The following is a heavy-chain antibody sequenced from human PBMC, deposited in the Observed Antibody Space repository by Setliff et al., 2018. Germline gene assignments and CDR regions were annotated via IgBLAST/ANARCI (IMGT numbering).Heavy chain of an antibody. CDR3: ATDSAGSGWYETDGAFDI. V-gene: IGHV1-69*13. D-gene: IGHD6-19*01. J-gene: IGHJ3*02. CDR2: IIPIFGTA. CDR1: GGTFSSYA. Sequence: SVKVSCKASGGTFSSYAISWVRQAPGQGLEWMGGIIPIFGTANYAQKFQGRVTITADESTSTAYMELSSLRSEDTAVYYCATDSAGSGWYETDGAFDIWGQGTMVTVSS.